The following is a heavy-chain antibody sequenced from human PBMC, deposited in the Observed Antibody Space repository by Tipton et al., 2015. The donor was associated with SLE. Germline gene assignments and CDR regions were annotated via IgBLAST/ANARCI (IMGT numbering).Heavy chain of an antibody. D-gene: IGHD1-26*01. Sequence: TLSLTCTVSGGSISSTSYYWDWIRRPPGKGLEWIGSIYYGGDTFYNPSLKSRVTMSVDTSKNQFSLKLSSVTAADTAVYYCAREAYSYGPENYYYYYYIDVWGKGTTVSVSS. CDR3: AREAYSYGPENYYYYYYIDV. V-gene: IGHV4-39*07. CDR1: GGSISSTSYY. J-gene: IGHJ6*03. CDR2: IYYGGDT.